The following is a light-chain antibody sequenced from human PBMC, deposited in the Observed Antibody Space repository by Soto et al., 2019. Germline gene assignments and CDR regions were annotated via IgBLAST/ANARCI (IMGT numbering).Light chain of an antibody. CDR3: QQYGSSPWT. Sequence: EIVLTQSPGTLSLSPRERATLSCRASQSVSSSYLAWYQQKPGQAPRLLIYGASSRATGIPDRFSGSGSGTDFTLTISRLEPEEFAVYYCQQYGSSPWTFGQGTKVEIK. CDR2: GAS. V-gene: IGKV3-20*01. J-gene: IGKJ1*01. CDR1: QSVSSSY.